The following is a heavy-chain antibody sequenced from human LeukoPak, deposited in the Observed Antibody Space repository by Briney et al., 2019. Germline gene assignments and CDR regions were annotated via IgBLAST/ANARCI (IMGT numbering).Heavy chain of an antibody. CDR3: AREGYYGSGSPPSLYFDY. CDR1: GFTFRNYV. CDR2: TSSDLNVK. Sequence: GGSLRLSCAASGFTFRNYVIHWVRQAPGKGLEWVAVTSSDLNVKLYADSVKGRFTISRDNSRSILYLQMNSLRPEDTAIYYCAREGYYGSGSPPSLYFDYWGQGTLVTVSS. D-gene: IGHD3-10*01. V-gene: IGHV3-30-3*01. J-gene: IGHJ4*02.